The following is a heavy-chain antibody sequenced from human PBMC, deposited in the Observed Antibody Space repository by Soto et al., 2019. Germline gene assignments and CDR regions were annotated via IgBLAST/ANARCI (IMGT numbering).Heavy chain of an antibody. V-gene: IGHV4-39*01. D-gene: IGHD2-2*02. Sequence: QLQLQESGPGLVKPSETLSLTCTVSGGSISTSSYYWGWIRQAPGKGLEWVGNIRYSGTTYFNPSLKTRVTISVDTSKNQFSLKVSSVTAADTAVYYCARLRCTATTCYNLVAFDVWGQGTMVTVSS. J-gene: IGHJ3*01. CDR3: ARLRCTATTCYNLVAFDV. CDR2: IRYSGTT. CDR1: GGSISTSSYY.